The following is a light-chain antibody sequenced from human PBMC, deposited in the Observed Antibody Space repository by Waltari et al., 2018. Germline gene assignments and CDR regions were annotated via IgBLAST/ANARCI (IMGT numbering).Light chain of an antibody. V-gene: IGKV2-30*02. Sequence: DVVMTQSPLSLSVTLGQPAAISCRSSQSLEHSDGNTYLKWLQQRPGQSPRRLIYMVTDRDAGVPDRFSGSGSGTDVTLKISRVEAEDVGVYYCWQGTHWPPITFGQGTRLEIK. CDR3: WQGTHWPPIT. J-gene: IGKJ5*01. CDR1: QSLEHSDGNTY. CDR2: MVT.